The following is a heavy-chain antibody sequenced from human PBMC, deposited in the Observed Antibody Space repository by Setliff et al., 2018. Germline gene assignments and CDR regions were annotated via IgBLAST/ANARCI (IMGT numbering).Heavy chain of an antibody. D-gene: IGHD5-18*01. Sequence: KASETLSLTCTISGGSISSNYWSWVRQPPGKGLEWIGYIYTSGGTNYNPSLKSRGTISVDTSRNQFSLKLSSVTAADTAVYYCVRLVDTPTVPQDYFDFWGQGTLVTVSS. CDR2: IYTSGGT. CDR1: GGSISSNY. J-gene: IGHJ4*02. CDR3: VRLVDTPTVPQDYFDF. V-gene: IGHV4-4*08.